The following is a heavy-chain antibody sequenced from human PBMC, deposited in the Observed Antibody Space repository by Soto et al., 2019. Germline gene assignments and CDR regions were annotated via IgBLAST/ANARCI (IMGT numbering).Heavy chain of an antibody. Sequence: SETLSLTCTVSGGSVRSGRYYWSWIRQPPGKGLEWIGYVFYSGSTRYNPSLNSRVTISVDTSKNQFSLKLTSVTAADTAMYYCARVPLPSVAVADVYYFDYRGQGTLVTVSS. CDR1: GGSVRSGRYY. CDR2: VFYSGST. D-gene: IGHD6-19*01. J-gene: IGHJ4*02. V-gene: IGHV4-61*01. CDR3: ARVPLPSVAVADVYYFDY.